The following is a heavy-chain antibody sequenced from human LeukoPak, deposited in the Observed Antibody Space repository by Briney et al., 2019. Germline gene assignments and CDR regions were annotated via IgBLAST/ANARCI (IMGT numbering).Heavy chain of an antibody. CDR2: INYSGYT. CDR1: GGSISSRSYY. V-gene: IGHV4-39*01. CDR3: ARRFLRLGELSPIDY. J-gene: IGHJ4*02. Sequence: PSETLSLTCTVSGGSISSRSYYWGWIRQPPGKGLEWIGSINYSGYTYYNPSLKSRVTISVDTSKNQFSLKLSSVTAADTAVYYCARRFLRLGELSPIDYWGQGTLVTVSS. D-gene: IGHD3-16*02.